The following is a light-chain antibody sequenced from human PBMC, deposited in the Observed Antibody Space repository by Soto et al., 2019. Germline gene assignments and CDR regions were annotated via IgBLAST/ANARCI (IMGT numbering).Light chain of an antibody. CDR2: EVS. J-gene: IGLJ2*01. Sequence: QSALTQPASVSGYPGQSITVSCTGTSSDVGFSNHVAWYQQHPGKAPKLIIFEVSDRPSGISNRFSGSKSANTASLSISGLEAEDEAYYYCSSYKRGATLVFGGGTKLTVL. CDR1: SSDVGFSNH. V-gene: IGLV2-14*01. CDR3: SSYKRGATLV.